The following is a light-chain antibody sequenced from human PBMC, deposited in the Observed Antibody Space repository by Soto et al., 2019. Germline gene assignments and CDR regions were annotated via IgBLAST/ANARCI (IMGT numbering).Light chain of an antibody. Sequence: QSALTQPHSASGSPGQSVTISCTGTSSDVGGYNYVSWYQQYPGRAPKLMIYEVTKRPSGVPDRFSGSKSGNTASLTVSGLQAEDEADYYCSSYAASNNFYFVFGGGTKLTVL. CDR1: SSDVGGYNY. V-gene: IGLV2-8*01. CDR2: EVT. J-gene: IGLJ3*02. CDR3: SSYAASNNFYFV.